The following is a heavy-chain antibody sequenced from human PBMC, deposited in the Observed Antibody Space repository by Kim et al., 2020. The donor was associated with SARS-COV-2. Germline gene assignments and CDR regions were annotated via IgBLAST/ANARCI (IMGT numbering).Heavy chain of an antibody. CDR1: GFTFSSYE. CDR3: ARVLPLLWFGEFRYNWFDP. CDR2: ISSSGSTI. V-gene: IGHV3-48*03. J-gene: IGHJ5*02. Sequence: GGSLRLSCAASGFTFSSYEMNWVRQAPGKGLEWVSYISSSGSTIYYADSVKGRFTISRDNAKNSLYLQMKSLRAEDTAVYYCARVLPLLWFGEFRYNWFDPWGQGTLVTVSS. D-gene: IGHD3-10*01.